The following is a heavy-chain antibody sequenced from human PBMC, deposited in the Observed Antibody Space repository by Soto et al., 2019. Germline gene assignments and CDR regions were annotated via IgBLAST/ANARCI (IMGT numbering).Heavy chain of an antibody. V-gene: IGHV1-69*12. D-gene: IGHD2-21*02. CDR2: IVPLFGTA. CDR3: LRDGDAGYSLWSSPLGGGRFDP. Sequence: QVQLVQSGAEVKEPGSSVNVSCKTSGATFGNTAVTWVRQAPGQGLEWIGGIVPLFGTANYAQKFRGRVTITAHESSSTAYMELSSLRTDDTAVYYSLRDGDAGYSLWSSPLGGGRFDPLGQGTLVTVSS. CDR1: GATFGNTA. J-gene: IGHJ5*02.